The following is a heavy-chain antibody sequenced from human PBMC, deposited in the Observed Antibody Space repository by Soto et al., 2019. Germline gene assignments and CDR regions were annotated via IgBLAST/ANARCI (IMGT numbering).Heavy chain of an antibody. CDR2: ISANGAYT. J-gene: IGHJ3*02. CDR1: GFTFSTYA. Sequence: WGSLRLSCAASGFTFSTYAMNWVRQAPGKGLEWVSAISANGAYTYYADSVKGRFTISRDNSVNALYLQMNSVRIEDTAVYYCAHPRGYGVFDAYDIWGQGTMVTVSS. CDR3: AHPRGYGVFDAYDI. V-gene: IGHV3-23*01. D-gene: IGHD2-8*01.